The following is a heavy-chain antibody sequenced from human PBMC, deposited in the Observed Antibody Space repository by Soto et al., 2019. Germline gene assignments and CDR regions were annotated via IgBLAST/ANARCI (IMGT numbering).Heavy chain of an antibody. J-gene: IGHJ4*02. CDR3: AKVLRDGLRTFDY. V-gene: IGHV3-23*01. CDR1: GFTFSSYS. CDR2: ITGSGTT. Sequence: GGSLRLSCAASGFTFSSYSMSWVRRTPGKGLEWVAAITGSGTTSYADSVKGRFTISRDNSENTLNLQMYSLRAEDTAVYYCAKVLRDGLRTFDYWGQGTLVTVSS. D-gene: IGHD4-17*01.